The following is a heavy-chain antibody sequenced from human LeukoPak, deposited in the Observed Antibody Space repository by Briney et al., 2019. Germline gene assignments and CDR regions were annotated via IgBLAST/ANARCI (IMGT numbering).Heavy chain of an antibody. D-gene: IGHD2-15*01. CDR1: GFSFSAYG. CDR2: IGGSGATT. CDR3: AKIRLEESATGY. V-gene: IGHV3-23*01. Sequence: GGSLRLSCAASGFSFSAYGMNWVRQAPGKGLEWVSAIGGSGATTYYADPVRGRFTISRDNSKNTMYLQMSSLRAEDTAVYYCAKIRLEESATGYWGQGTLVTVSS. J-gene: IGHJ4*02.